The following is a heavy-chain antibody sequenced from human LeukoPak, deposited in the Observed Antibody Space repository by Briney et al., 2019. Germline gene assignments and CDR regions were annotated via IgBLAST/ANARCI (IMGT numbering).Heavy chain of an antibody. D-gene: IGHD6-13*01. Sequence: PSETLSLTCTVSGGSISSYYWSWIRQPPGKGLEWIGYIYYSGSTNYNPSLKSRVTISVDTSKNQFSLKLSSVTAADTAVYYCARGMRSSSWYEFDYWGQGTLVTVSS. CDR3: ARGMRSSSWYEFDY. CDR1: GGSISSYY. V-gene: IGHV4-59*01. J-gene: IGHJ4*02. CDR2: IYYSGST.